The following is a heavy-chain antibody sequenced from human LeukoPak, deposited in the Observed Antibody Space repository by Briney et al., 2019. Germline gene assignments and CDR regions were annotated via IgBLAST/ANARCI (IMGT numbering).Heavy chain of an antibody. V-gene: IGHV3-30*02. J-gene: IGHJ4*02. CDR3: AKDAYGSGSTQDY. CDR2: IRYDGSNK. CDR1: GFTFSSYG. D-gene: IGHD3-10*01. Sequence: GGSLRLSCAASGFTFSSYGMHWVRQAPGKGLEWVAFIRYDGSNKYYADSVKGRFTISRDDSKNTLYLQMNSLRAEDTAVYYCAKDAYGSGSTQDYWGQGTLVIVSS.